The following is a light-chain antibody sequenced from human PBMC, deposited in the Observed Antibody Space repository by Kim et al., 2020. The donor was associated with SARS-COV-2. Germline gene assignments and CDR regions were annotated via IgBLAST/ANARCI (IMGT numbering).Light chain of an antibody. CDR1: KLGDKY. V-gene: IGLV3-1*01. J-gene: IGLJ1*01. Sequence: SYELTQPPSVSVSPGQTASLTCAGDKLGDKYACWYQQKPGQSPVLVIYQDSKRPSGIPERFSGSNSGNTATLTIIGTQAMDEADYYCQAWDSSTGVFGTGTKVTVL. CDR3: QAWDSSTGV. CDR2: QDS.